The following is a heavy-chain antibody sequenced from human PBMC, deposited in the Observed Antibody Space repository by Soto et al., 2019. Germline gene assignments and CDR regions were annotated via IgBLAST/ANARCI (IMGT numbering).Heavy chain of an antibody. CDR1: GFTFSSYA. V-gene: IGHV3-23*01. Sequence: EVQLLESGGGLVQPGGSLRLSCAASGFTFSSYAMSWVRQAPGKGLAWVSGISVSGGSTYYADSVKGRFTISRDNSKNTLYLQMNSLRAEDTAVYYCASNTSYDPPDYWGQGTLVTVSS. D-gene: IGHD3-16*01. J-gene: IGHJ4*02. CDR3: ASNTSYDPPDY. CDR2: ISVSGGST.